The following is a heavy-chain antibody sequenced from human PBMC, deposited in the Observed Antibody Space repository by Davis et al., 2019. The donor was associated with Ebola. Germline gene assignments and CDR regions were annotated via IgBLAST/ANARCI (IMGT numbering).Heavy chain of an antibody. CDR1: GYTFTSYA. V-gene: IGHV1-18*01. CDR3: ARGNVLLWFGESLNWFDP. CDR2: ISAYNGNT. Sequence: ASVKVSCKASGYTFTSYAMHWVRQAPGQRLEWMGWISAYNGNTNYAQKLQGRVTMTTDTSTSTAYMELRSLRSDDTAVYYCARGNVLLWFGESLNWFDPWGQGTLVTVSS. J-gene: IGHJ5*02. D-gene: IGHD3-10*01.